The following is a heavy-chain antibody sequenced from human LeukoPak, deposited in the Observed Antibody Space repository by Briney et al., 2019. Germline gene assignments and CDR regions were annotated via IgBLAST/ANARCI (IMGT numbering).Heavy chain of an antibody. CDR3: AKDRGRDGYNEY. J-gene: IGHJ4*02. Sequence: GGSLRLSCAASGCTFSSYAMSWVRQAPGKGLEWVSAISGSGGSTYYADSVKGRFTISRDNSKNTLYLQMNSLRAEDTAVYYCAKDRGRDGYNEYWGQGTLVTVSS. V-gene: IGHV3-23*01. CDR1: GCTFSSYA. D-gene: IGHD5-24*01. CDR2: ISGSGGST.